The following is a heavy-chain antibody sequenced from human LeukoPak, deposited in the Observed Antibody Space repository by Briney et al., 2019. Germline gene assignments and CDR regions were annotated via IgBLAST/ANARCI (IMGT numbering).Heavy chain of an antibody. D-gene: IGHD3-16*02. V-gene: IGHV4-34*01. J-gene: IGHJ6*03. CDR2: INHSGST. CDR1: GGSFSGYY. Sequence: PSETLSLTCAVYGGSFSGYYWSWIRQPPGKGLEWIGEINHSGSTNYNPSLKSRVTISVDTSKNQFSLKLSSVTAADTAVYYCARGSAPRYYYYYYYMDVWGKGTTVTVSS. CDR3: ARGSAPRYYYYYYYMDV.